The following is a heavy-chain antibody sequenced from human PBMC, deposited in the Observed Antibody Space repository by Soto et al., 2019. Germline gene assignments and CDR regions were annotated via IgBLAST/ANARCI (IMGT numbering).Heavy chain of an antibody. CDR3: AKERDTGPATYYFDS. CDR1: GFTFRSYG. J-gene: IGHJ4*02. Sequence: LRLSCTASGFTFRSYGMHRVRQVPGKGLQWVSVISSDGNDYHHADSVKGRFTISRDNSKNTLFLQMNSLRADETAVYYCAKERDTGPATYYFDSWGQGTLVTVS. V-gene: IGHV3-30*18. CDR2: ISSDGNDY. D-gene: IGHD2-15*01.